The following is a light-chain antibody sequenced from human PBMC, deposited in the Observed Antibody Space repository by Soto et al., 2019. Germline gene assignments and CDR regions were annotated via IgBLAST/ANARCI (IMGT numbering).Light chain of an antibody. CDR1: QSLVYSDGNTY. CDR2: KVS. V-gene: IGKV2-30*01. J-gene: IGKJ2*01. Sequence: DGVMTQSPISLPVTLGQPASISCRSSQSLVYSDGNTYLNWFQQRPGQSPRRLIYKVSNRDSGVPDRFRGSGSGTDFTLKISRVEAEDGGVYYCIQGTRWPPDTFGQPTKLDIK. CDR3: IQGTRWPPDT.